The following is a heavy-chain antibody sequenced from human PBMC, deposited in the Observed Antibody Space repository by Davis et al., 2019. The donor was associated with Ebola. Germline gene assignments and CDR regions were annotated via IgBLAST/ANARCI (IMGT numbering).Heavy chain of an antibody. Sequence: GESLKISCAASGFTVSDNYMSWVRQAPGKGLEWVSSIFSGGKIFYADSVKGRFSISRDTSKNMLYLQMSSLRVEDTGVYYCARDPRTMIVVPDAFDIWGQGTMVTVSS. D-gene: IGHD3-22*01. CDR3: ARDPRTMIVVPDAFDI. V-gene: IGHV3-66*01. CDR1: GFTVSDNY. CDR2: IFSGGKI. J-gene: IGHJ3*02.